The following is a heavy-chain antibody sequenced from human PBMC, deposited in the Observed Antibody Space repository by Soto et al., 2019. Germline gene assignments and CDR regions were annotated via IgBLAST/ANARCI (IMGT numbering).Heavy chain of an antibody. J-gene: IGHJ6*03. CDR3: ARSIAVAGRPVYYYYYMDV. V-gene: IGHV3-13*01. D-gene: IGHD6-19*01. CDR1: GFTFSSYD. CDR2: IGTAGDT. Sequence: GGSLRLSCAASGFTFSSYDMHWVRQATGKGLEWVSAIGTAGDTYYPGSVKGRFTISRENAKNSLYLQMNSLRAGDTAVYYCARSIAVAGRPVYYYYYMDVWGKGTTVTVSS.